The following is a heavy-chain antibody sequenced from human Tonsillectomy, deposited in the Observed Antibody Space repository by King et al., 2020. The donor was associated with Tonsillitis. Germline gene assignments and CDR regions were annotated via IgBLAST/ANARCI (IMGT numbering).Heavy chain of an antibody. Sequence: VQLQESGPGLVKPSETLSLTCTVSGGSISSYYWSWIRQPAGKGLEWIGRIYTSGSTNYNPSLKSLVTMSVDTAKNQFSLKLSSVTAADTAVYYCASRYSDSSGYYWHYWGRETLVTVSS. CDR3: ASRYSDSSGYYWHY. D-gene: IGHD3-22*01. CDR2: IYTSGST. V-gene: IGHV4-4*07. CDR1: GGSISSYY. J-gene: IGHJ4*02.